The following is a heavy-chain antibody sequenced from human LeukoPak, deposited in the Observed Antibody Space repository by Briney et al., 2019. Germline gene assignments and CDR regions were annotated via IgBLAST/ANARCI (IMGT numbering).Heavy chain of an antibody. V-gene: IGHV1-46*01. CDR3: AREVVVVVAATLYYWFDP. CDR1: GYTFTSYY. J-gene: IGHJ5*02. D-gene: IGHD2-15*01. CDR2: INPSGGST. Sequence: GASVKVSCKASGYTFTSYYMHWVRQAPGQGLEWMGIINPSGGSTSYAQKFQGRVTMTRDTSTSTVYMELSSLRSEDTAVYYCAREVVVVVAATLYYWFDPWGQGTLVTVSS.